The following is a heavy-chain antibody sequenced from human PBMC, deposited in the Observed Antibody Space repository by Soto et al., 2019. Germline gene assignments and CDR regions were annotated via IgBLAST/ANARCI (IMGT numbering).Heavy chain of an antibody. V-gene: IGHV4-4*02. CDR2: IYHSGST. CDR3: ARARRGYSYDRAYYFDY. J-gene: IGHJ4*02. Sequence: SETLSLTCAVSGGSISSSNWWSWVRQPPGKGLEWIGEIYHSGSTNYNPSLKSRVTISVDKSKNQFSLKLSSVTAADTAVYYCARARRGYSYDRAYYFDYWGQGTLVTVSS. CDR1: GGSISSSNW. D-gene: IGHD5-18*01.